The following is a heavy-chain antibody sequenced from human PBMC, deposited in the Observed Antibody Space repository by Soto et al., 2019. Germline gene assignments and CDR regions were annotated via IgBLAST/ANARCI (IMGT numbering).Heavy chain of an antibody. Sequence: PGGSLRLSCAASGFTFSSYWMSWVRQAPGKGLEWVANIKQDGSEKYYVDSVKGRFTISRDNSKNTVSLQMNSLRAEDTAVYHCAKSPTYCGGDCYSDWGQGTLVTVSS. CDR1: GFTFSSYW. D-gene: IGHD2-21*02. CDR2: IKQDGSEK. V-gene: IGHV3-7*03. J-gene: IGHJ4*02. CDR3: AKSPTYCGGDCYSD.